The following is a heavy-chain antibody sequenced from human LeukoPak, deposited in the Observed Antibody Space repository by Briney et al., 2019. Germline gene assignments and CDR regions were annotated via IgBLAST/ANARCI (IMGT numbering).Heavy chain of an antibody. Sequence: GGSLRVSCAASGFTFSSYWMSWVRQARGKGLEWVANIKQDGSEKYYVDSVKGRFTISRDNAKNSLYLQMNSLRAEDTAVYYCARARRYGSGSYSFDYWGQGTLVTVSS. V-gene: IGHV3-7*01. CDR3: ARARRYGSGSYSFDY. CDR2: IKQDGSEK. CDR1: GFTFSSYW. D-gene: IGHD3-10*01. J-gene: IGHJ4*02.